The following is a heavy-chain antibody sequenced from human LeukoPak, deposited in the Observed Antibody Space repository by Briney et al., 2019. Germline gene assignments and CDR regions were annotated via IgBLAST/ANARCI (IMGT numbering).Heavy chain of an antibody. D-gene: IGHD2-2*01. CDR2: INAGNGNT. CDR3: ARGIVVVPAAMKYYGMDV. J-gene: IGHJ6*02. V-gene: IGHV1-3*01. Sequence: ASVKVSCKASGYTFTSYAMHWVRQAPGQRLEWMGRINAGNGNTKYSQKFQGRVTITRDTSASTAYMELSSLRSEDTAVYYCARGIVVVPAAMKYYGMDVWGQGTTVTVSS. CDR1: GYTFTSYA.